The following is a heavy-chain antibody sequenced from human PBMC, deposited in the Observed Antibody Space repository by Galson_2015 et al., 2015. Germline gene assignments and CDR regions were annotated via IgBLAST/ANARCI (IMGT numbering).Heavy chain of an antibody. Sequence: SLRLSCAASGFTFSSYWMSWVRQAPGKGLEWVANIKQDGSEKYYVDSVKGRFTISRDNAKNSLYLQMNSLRPEDTAVYYCAKDLTRYCSGGSCDNFDYWGQGTLVTVSS. CDR2: IKQDGSEK. CDR3: AKDLTRYCSGGSCDNFDY. CDR1: GFTFSSYW. J-gene: IGHJ4*02. V-gene: IGHV3-7*01. D-gene: IGHD2-15*01.